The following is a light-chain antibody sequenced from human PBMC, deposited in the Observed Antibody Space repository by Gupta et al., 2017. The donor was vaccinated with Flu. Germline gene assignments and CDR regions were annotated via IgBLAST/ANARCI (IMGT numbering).Light chain of an antibody. CDR2: FLSYGGN. Sequence: VKSTSTLTSGHAEYAIAWLQCQPHKGPRLLIIFLSYGGNIKGDRVPDRFSGSSSGDARSLTISSLQSEDEADYYCQAWGSSFGVFGGGTKLTVL. CDR1: SGHAEYA. CDR3: QAWGSSFGV. J-gene: IGLJ3*02. V-gene: IGLV4-69*02.